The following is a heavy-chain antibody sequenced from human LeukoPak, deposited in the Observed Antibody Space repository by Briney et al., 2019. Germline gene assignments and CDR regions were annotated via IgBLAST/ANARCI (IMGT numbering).Heavy chain of an antibody. J-gene: IGHJ3*02. D-gene: IGHD3-9*01. V-gene: IGHV1-69*05. CDR2: IIPIFGTS. Sequence: ASVEVSCKASGGTFSNYAISWVRQAPGQGLEWMGGIIPIFGTSNYAQKFQGRVTITTDESTSTAYMELSSLRSEDTAVYYCARALTIPNDAFDIWGQGTMVTVSS. CDR3: ARALTIPNDAFDI. CDR1: GGTFSNYA.